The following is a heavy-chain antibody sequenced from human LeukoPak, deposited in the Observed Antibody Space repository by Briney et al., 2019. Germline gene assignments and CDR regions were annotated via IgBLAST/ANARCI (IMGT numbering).Heavy chain of an antibody. D-gene: IGHD3-10*01. CDR1: GYTFTGYY. V-gene: IGHV1-2*02. J-gene: IGHJ3*02. CDR3: ARDRVGELFGDAFDI. Sequence: ASVSVSCKASGYTFTGYYMHWVRQAPGQGLEWMGWINPNSGGTYYAQKFQGRVTMTRDTSISTAYMELSRLRSDDTAVYYCARDRVGELFGDAFDIWGQGTMVTVSS. CDR2: INPNSGGT.